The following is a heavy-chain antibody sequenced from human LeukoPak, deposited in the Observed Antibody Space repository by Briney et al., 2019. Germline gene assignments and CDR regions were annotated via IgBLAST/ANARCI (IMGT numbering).Heavy chain of an antibody. CDR1: GFTFSSYA. CDR2: ISYDGSNK. CDR3: ARVWFGELFPLMAFDI. V-gene: IGHV3-30-3*01. D-gene: IGHD3-10*01. J-gene: IGHJ3*02. Sequence: PGGSLRLSCAASGFTFSSYAMHWVRQAPGKGLEWVAVISYDGSNKYYADSVKGRFTISRDNSKNTLYLQMNSLRAEDTAVYYCARVWFGELFPLMAFDIWGQGTMVTVSS.